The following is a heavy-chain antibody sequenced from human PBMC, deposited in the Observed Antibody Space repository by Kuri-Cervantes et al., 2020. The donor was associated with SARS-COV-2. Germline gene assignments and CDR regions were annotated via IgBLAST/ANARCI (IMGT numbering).Heavy chain of an antibody. CDR3: ARDRWQQPRPYYYYGMDV. CDR2: IIPILGIA. J-gene: IGHJ6*02. D-gene: IGHD6-13*01. Sequence: GGSLRLSCKASGGTFSTYPFSWVRQAPGQGLEWVGGIIPILGIANYAQKFQGRVAITADKSTSTAYMELSSLRSEDTAVYYCARDRWQQPRPYYYYGMDVWGQGTTVTVSS. CDR1: GGTFSTYP. V-gene: IGHV1-69*10.